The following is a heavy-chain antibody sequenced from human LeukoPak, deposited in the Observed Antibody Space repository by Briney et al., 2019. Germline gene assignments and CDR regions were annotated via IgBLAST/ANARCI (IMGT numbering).Heavy chain of an antibody. CDR1: GFNFSSYS. CDR2: ISHTGSTM. V-gene: IGHV3-48*04. D-gene: IGHD3-10*01. Sequence: AGGSLRLSCAASGFNFSSYSMNWVRQAPGKGLEWVSYISHTGSTMSYADSVKGRFTISRDNARNSLYLQMNSLRAEDTAVYYCAIPPLSGTGSSRPLAGMDVWGQGTTVTVSS. CDR3: AIPPLSGTGSSRPLAGMDV. J-gene: IGHJ6*02.